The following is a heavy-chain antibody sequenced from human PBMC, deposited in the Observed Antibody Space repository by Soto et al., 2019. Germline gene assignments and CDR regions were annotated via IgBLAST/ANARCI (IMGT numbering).Heavy chain of an antibody. V-gene: IGHV5-51*01. J-gene: IGHJ6*02. CDR1: GYSFTNYW. CDR2: VQPGESHI. CDR3: ARTSSSWYMDV. Sequence: GESLKISCKGSGYSFTNYWIGWVRQMPGKGLEWMGIVQPGESHIMYSPSFQGQVTISADKSISTAYLQWSSLKASDTAMYYCARTSSSWYMDVWGQGTTVTVS. D-gene: IGHD6-13*01.